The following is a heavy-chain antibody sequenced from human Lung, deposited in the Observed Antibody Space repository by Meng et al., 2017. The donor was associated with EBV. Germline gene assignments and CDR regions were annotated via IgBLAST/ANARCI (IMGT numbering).Heavy chain of an antibody. CDR2: ISAYNGNT. CDR3: ARFYCSSTSCPHVLFDY. D-gene: IGHD2-2*01. J-gene: IGHJ4*02. CDR1: GFIFTSYA. V-gene: IGHV1-18*01. Sequence: QGPLVQSGAEVKKPGASVKGSCEASGFIFTSYAISWVRQAPGQGLQYMGWISAYNGNTNYAQELQGRVTMTTDTSTSTAYMELRSLRFDDTAVYYCARFYCSSTSCPHVLFDYWGQGTLVTVSS.